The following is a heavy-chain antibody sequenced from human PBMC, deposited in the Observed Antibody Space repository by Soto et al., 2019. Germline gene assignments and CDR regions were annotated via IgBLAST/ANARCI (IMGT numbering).Heavy chain of an antibody. D-gene: IGHD2-21*01. CDR2: INHSGNT. CDR1: GASLSDHY. Sequence: ASETLSLTCAVYGASLSDHYFNLLRQPPGKGLEWSGEINHSGNTNYNPSLRSRVTISIDTSKNQLSLNLRSVSAADTAVYYCGRSTGDLDAWGQGTPVTVSS. J-gene: IGHJ5*02. V-gene: IGHV4-34*01. CDR3: GRSTGDLDA.